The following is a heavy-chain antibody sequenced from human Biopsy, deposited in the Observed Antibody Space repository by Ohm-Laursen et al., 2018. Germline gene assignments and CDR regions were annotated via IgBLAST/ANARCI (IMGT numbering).Heavy chain of an antibody. CDR3: AGGRRTSGWPYFDN. D-gene: IGHD6-19*01. CDR1: GDSLTSGPEN. Sequence: SETLSLTCTVSGDSLTSGPENWSWIRQSPGQGLEYIGFIYSGGNTNTNPSLKNRVTMSVDTSKNQFYLKLYSVTAADTAVYYCAGGRRTSGWPYFDNWGQGALVIVSP. J-gene: IGHJ4*02. CDR2: IYSGGNT. V-gene: IGHV4-61*01.